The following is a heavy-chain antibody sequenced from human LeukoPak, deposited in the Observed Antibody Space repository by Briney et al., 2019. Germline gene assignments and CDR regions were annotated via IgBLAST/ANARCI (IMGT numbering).Heavy chain of an antibody. CDR3: AIQGPNYYYYGMDV. CDR2: IYYSGST. CDR1: GGSISSSDYY. J-gene: IGHJ6*02. Sequence: SETLSLTCTVSGGSISSSDYYWGWIRQPPGKGLGWIGSIYYSGSTYYNPSLKSRVTISVDTSKNQFSLKLSSVTAADTAVYYCAIQGPNYYYYGMDVWGQGTTVTVSS. V-gene: IGHV4-39*01.